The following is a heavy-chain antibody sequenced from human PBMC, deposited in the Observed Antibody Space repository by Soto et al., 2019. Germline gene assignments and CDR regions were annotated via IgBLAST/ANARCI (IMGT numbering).Heavy chain of an antibody. CDR3: AKIVVAVAGSIDY. CDR1: GGSFSDYS. J-gene: IGHJ4*02. CDR2: ISSSSGTI. V-gene: IGHV3-11*04. D-gene: IGHD6-19*01. Sequence: LSLTCAVYGGSFSDYSWTWIRQPPGKGLEWVSYISSSSGTIYYADSVKGRFTISRDNSKNTLYLQMNSLRAEDTAVYYCAKIVVAVAGSIDYWGQGTLVTVSS.